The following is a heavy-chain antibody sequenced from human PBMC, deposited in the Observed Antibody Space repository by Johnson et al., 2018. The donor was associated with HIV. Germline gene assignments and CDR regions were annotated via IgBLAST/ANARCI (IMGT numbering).Heavy chain of an antibody. CDR1: GFTFSSYA. V-gene: IGHV3-23*04. J-gene: IGHJ3*02. CDR3: AREQYGGNSNAGDGFDI. Sequence: VQLVESGGGLVQPGGSLRLSCAASGFTFSSYAMSWVRQAPGKVLEWVSAISGSGSTIYYADSVKGRFTISRDNAKNSLYLQMNSRRAEDTAVYYCAREQYGGNSNAGDGFDIWGQGTMVTVSS. CDR2: ISGSGSTI. D-gene: IGHD4-23*01.